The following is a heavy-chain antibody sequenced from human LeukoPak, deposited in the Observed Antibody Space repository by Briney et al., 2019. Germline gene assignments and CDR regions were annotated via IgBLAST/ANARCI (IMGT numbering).Heavy chain of an antibody. CDR3: ARHSGSGSYRSAFGY. CDR2: IHPGDSNT. CDR1: GYSFTNYW. D-gene: IGHD3-10*01. V-gene: IGHV5-51*01. Sequence: GESLEISCKGSGYSFTNYWIGWVRQMPGKGLEWMGIIHPGDSNTIYSPSFQGQVTISADKSISTAYLQWSSLKASDSATYYCARHSGSGSYRSAFGYWGQGTLVTVSS. J-gene: IGHJ4*02.